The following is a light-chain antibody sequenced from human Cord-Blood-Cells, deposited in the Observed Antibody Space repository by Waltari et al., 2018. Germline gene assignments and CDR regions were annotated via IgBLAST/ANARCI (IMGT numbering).Light chain of an antibody. V-gene: IGKV1-33*01. CDR3: QQYDNLPSLT. CDR2: DAS. Sequence: DIQMTQSPPSLSASVGDRVTITCQASQDISNYLNWYQQKPGKAPKLLIYDASNLETGVPSRFSGSGSGTDFTFTISSLQPEDIATYYCQQYDNLPSLTFGVGTKVEIK. CDR1: QDISNY. J-gene: IGKJ4*01.